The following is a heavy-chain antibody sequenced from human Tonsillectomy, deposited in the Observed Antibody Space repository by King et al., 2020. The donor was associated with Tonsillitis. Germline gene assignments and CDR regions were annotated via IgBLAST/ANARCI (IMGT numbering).Heavy chain of an antibody. V-gene: IGHV3-23*04. CDR2: ISGSGGST. CDR1: GFTFSSYA. Sequence: VQLVESGGGLVQPGGSLRLSCAASGFTFSSYAMSWVRQAPGKGREWVSAISGSGGSTYYADSVKGRFTISRDNSKNTLYLQMNSLRAEDTAVYYCAKDGGQSNTMISDAFDIWGKGTMVTVSS. J-gene: IGHJ3*02. CDR3: AKDGGQSNTMISDAFDI. D-gene: IGHD3-22*01.